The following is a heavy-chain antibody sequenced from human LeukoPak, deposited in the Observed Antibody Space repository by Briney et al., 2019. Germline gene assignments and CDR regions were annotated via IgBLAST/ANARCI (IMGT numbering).Heavy chain of an antibody. CDR2: GTHDGVT. J-gene: IGHJ4*02. CDR1: GGSLSGNY. V-gene: IGHV4-34*01. Sequence: SETLSLTCAVHGGSLSGNYWSWIRQPPGKGLEWIGQGTHDGVTTYNPSLKSRVTISVDTPRNQVSLKVTSLTAADTAEYYCARGLNIPDYWGQGSLVTVSS. D-gene: IGHD2-21*01. CDR3: ARGLNIPDY.